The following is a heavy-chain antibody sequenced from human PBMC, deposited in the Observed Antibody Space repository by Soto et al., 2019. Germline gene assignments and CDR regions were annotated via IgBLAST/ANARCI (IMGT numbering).Heavy chain of an antibody. CDR1: GFTFSSYA. V-gene: IGHV3-23*01. CDR3: AKRRGAGGGFDY. Sequence: DVQLLESGGGLVQPGGSLRLSCAASGFTFSSYAMGWVRQGPGKGLEWVAVVSIGGSTHYADSVRDRFTISRDNSKNTLSLQMNSLTAEDTAVYFCAKRRGAGGGFDYWGQGALVTVSS. CDR2: VSIGGST. J-gene: IGHJ4*02. D-gene: IGHD2-15*01.